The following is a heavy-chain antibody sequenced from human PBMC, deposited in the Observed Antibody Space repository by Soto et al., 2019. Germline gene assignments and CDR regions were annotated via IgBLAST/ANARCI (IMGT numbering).Heavy chain of an antibody. CDR2: INAGNGNT. CDR3: ARDLALIAAATELASAVGDGMDV. J-gene: IGHJ6*02. CDR1: GYTFTSYA. Sequence: ASVKVSCKASGYTFTSYAMHWVRQAPGQRLEWMGWINAGNGNTKYSQKFQGRVTIIRDTSASTAYMELSSLRSEDTAVYYCARDLALIAAATELASAVGDGMDVWGQGTTVTVSS. D-gene: IGHD6-13*01. V-gene: IGHV1-3*01.